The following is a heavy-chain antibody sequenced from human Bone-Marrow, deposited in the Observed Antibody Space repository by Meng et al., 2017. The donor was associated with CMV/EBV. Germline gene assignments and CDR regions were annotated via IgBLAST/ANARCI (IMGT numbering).Heavy chain of an antibody. CDR2: IKSKTDGGTT. D-gene: IGHD3-10*01. V-gene: IGHV3-15*01. Sequence: GESLKISCAASGFTFSNTWMSWGRQAPGKGLEWVGRIKSKTDGGTTDYAAPVKGRFTISRDDSKNTLYLQMNSLKTEDTAVYYCTTGSKPRVTMVRGVAYWGQGTLVTVSS. J-gene: IGHJ4*02. CDR3: TTGSKPRVTMVRGVAY. CDR1: GFTFSNTW.